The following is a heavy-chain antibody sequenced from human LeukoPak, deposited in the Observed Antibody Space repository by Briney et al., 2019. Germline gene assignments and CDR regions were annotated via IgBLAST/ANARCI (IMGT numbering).Heavy chain of an antibody. J-gene: IGHJ4*02. V-gene: IGHV3-74*01. CDR2: IETDGSIT. D-gene: IGHD2-2*01. CDR1: AFTFPNYL. CDR3: ARGLPGNYGYFDY. Sequence: GGSLRLSCAVSAFTFPNYLMHWVRQAPGGGRVWVSRIETDGSITNYADSVKGRFTISRDNAMNTLYLQMNSLRVEDTAVYFCARGLPGNYGYFDYWGQGALVIISS.